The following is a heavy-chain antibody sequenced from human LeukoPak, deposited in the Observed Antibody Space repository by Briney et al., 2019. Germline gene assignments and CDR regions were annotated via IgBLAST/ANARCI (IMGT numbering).Heavy chain of an antibody. Sequence: SETLSLTCTVSGGSISSSSYYWGWIRQPPGKGLEWIGEINHSGSTNYNPSLKSRVTISIDKSRKQLSLKLNSVTTADTAVYYCARTSASYYYYMDVWGNGTTVTISS. V-gene: IGHV4-39*07. J-gene: IGHJ6*03. CDR1: GGSISSSSYY. D-gene: IGHD3-3*01. CDR3: ARTSASYYYYMDV. CDR2: INHSGST.